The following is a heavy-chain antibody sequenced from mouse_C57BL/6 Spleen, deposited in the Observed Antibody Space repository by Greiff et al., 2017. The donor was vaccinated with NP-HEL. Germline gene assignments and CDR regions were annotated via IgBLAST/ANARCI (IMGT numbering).Heavy chain of an antibody. D-gene: IGHD2-4*01. CDR2: IHPSDSDT. CDR1: GYTFTSYW. V-gene: IGHV1-74*01. J-gene: IGHJ4*01. CDR3: AIHDYGDSYAMDY. Sequence: QVQLQQPGAELVKPGASVKVSCKASGYTFTSYWMHWVKQRPGQGLEWIGRIHPSDSDTNYNQKFKGKATLTVDKSSSTAYIQLSSLTSEASAVYYGAIHDYGDSYAMDYWGQGTSVTVSS.